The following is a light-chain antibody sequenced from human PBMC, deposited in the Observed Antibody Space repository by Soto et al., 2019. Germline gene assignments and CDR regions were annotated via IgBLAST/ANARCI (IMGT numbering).Light chain of an antibody. V-gene: IGKV3D-15*01. CDR2: AAS. CDR1: QNIGNN. J-gene: IGKJ4*01. CDR3: QQFSSYPLT. Sequence: EIVMTQSPGTLSVSPGERATLSCRASQNIGNNLAWYQQSPGQAPRLLIYAASTRASGIPARFSGSGSETDFTLTISRLEPEDFAVYYCQQFSSYPLTFGGGTKVDI.